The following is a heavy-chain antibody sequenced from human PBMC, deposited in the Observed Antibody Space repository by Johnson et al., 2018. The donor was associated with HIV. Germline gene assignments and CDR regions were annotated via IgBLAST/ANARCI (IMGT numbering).Heavy chain of an antibody. CDR1: GFTFSDDY. J-gene: IGHJ3*02. CDR3: ARPRVSSGRHGAFDI. D-gene: IGHD3-22*01. V-gene: IGHV3-11*04. Sequence: QVQLVESGGGLVKPGGSLRLSCAASGFTFSDDYMSWIRQAPGKGLEWVSYISRSGSTITYADSVKGRFTISRDNSKNTLYLQMNSLRAEDTAVYYCARPRVSSGRHGAFDIWGQGTMVTVSS. CDR2: ISRSGSTI.